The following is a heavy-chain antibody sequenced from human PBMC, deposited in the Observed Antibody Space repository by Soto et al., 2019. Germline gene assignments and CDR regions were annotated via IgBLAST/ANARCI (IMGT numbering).Heavy chain of an antibody. CDR2: IIPILGIA. V-gene: IGHV1-69*02. CDR3: AGGEDTAGAADNY. CDR1: GGTFSSYT. Sequence: QVQLVQSGAEVKKPGSSVKVSCKASGGTFSSYTISWVRQAPGQGLEWMGRIIPILGIANYAQKFQGRVTITAEKSTSTAYMELSSLRSQDTAVYYCAGGEDTAGAADNYWGQGALVTVSS. J-gene: IGHJ4*02. D-gene: IGHD6-13*01.